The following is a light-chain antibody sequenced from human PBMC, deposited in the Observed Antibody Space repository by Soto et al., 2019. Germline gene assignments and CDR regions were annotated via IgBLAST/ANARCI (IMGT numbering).Light chain of an antibody. Sequence: EIVLTQSPGTLSLSPGERATLSCRASRTVSASYLAWYQQKPGQAPRLLIYGASSRASGFPDRFSGSGSGTDFTLTISRLEPEDSAVYYCQQYGTSATFGQGTKLEI. CDR2: GAS. CDR3: QQYGTSAT. CDR1: RTVSASY. V-gene: IGKV3-20*01. J-gene: IGKJ2*01.